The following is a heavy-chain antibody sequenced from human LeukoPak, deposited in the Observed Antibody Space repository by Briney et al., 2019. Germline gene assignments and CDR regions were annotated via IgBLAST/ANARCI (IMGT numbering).Heavy chain of an antibody. CDR2: INWDGSFI. D-gene: IGHD3-3*01. CDR3: AKDGAIGVGRNWFDP. J-gene: IGHJ5*02. Sequence: GGSLRLSCAASGFIFDDYIMYWLRQVPGKGLEWVSLINWDGSFIRYAESVKGRFTISRDNSKNSLYLEMKSLRNEDTSLYFCAKDGAIGVGRNWFDPWGQGTLVAVSS. CDR1: GFIFDDYI. V-gene: IGHV3-43*01.